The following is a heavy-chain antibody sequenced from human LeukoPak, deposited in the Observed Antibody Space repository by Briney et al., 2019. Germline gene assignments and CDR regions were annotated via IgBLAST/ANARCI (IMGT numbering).Heavy chain of an antibody. V-gene: IGHV4-4*07. CDR1: GGSISSYY. D-gene: IGHD4-17*01. J-gene: IGHJ4*02. CDR3: ARDQNYGASPYFDY. Sequence: SETLSLTCTVSGGSISSYYWSWIRQPAGKGLEWIGRIYTSGSTNYNPSLKSRVTISVDKSKNQFSLKLSSVTAADTAVYYCARDQNYGASPYFDYCGQGTLVTVSS. CDR2: IYTSGST.